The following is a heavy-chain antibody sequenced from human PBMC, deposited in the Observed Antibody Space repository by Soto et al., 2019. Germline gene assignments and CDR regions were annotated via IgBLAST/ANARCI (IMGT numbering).Heavy chain of an antibody. CDR3: ARGLGYCSGGSCSYFDY. CDR1: GYTFTSYG. V-gene: IGHV1-18*04. CDR2: TSANNSNT. Sequence: ASVKVSCKASGYTFTSYGISWVRQAPGQGLEWMGRTSANNSNTNYEQKLQDRVTMTTDTSTSTAYMELRSLRSDDTAVYYCARGLGYCSGGSCSYFDYWGQGTLVTVSS. J-gene: IGHJ4*02. D-gene: IGHD2-15*01.